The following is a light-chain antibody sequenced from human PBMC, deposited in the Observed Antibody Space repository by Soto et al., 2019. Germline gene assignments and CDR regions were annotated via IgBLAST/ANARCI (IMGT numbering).Light chain of an antibody. J-gene: IGKJ4*01. Sequence: EIVLTQSPATLSLSPGDRVTLSCRASQSVGRSLAWYQQRPGQAPRLLIYDASNRATGIPARFSGSGSGTDFSLTISSLEPEDFAVYYCQQRYSWLTFGGGTKVDIK. V-gene: IGKV3-11*01. CDR3: QQRYSWLT. CDR1: QSVGRS. CDR2: DAS.